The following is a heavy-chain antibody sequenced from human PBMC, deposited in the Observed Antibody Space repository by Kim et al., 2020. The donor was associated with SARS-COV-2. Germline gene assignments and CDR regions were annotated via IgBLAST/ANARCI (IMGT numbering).Heavy chain of an antibody. CDR3: ARDSLRYFDWFLSWFDP. Sequence: FQGRVTITADKSTSTAYMELSSLRSEDTAVYYCARDSLRYFDWFLSWFDPWGQGTLVTVSS. V-gene: IGHV1-69*04. D-gene: IGHD3-9*01. J-gene: IGHJ5*02.